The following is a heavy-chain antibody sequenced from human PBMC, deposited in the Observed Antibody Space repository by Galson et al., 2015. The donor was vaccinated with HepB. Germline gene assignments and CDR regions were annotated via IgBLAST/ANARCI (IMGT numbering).Heavy chain of an antibody. CDR2: ISSSSSYI. Sequence: SLRLSCAASGFTFSSYSMNWVRQAPGKGLEWVSSISSSSSYIYYADSVKGRFTISRDNVKNSLYLQMNSLRAEDTAVYYCARGYAMVRGYYYGMDVWGQGTTVTVSS. V-gene: IGHV3-21*01. CDR1: GFTFSSYS. J-gene: IGHJ6*02. D-gene: IGHD3-10*01. CDR3: ARGYAMVRGYYYGMDV.